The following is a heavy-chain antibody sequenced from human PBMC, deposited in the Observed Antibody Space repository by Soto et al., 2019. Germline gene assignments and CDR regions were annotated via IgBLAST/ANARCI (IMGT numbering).Heavy chain of an antibody. CDR2: IIPILGIA. D-gene: IGHD2-15*01. CDR3: ARGGSYNSGGSCYVTYFDY. CDR1: GGTFSSYT. Sequence: QVQLVQSGAEVKKPGSSVKVSCKASGGTFSSYTISWVRQAPGQGLEWMGRIIPILGIANYAQKFQGRVTITADKSTSTAYMELTSLRSDDTAVYYCARGGSYNSGGSCYVTYFDYWGQGTLVTVSS. J-gene: IGHJ4*02. V-gene: IGHV1-69*02.